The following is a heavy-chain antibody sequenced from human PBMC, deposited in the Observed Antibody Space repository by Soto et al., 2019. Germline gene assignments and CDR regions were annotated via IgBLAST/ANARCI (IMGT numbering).Heavy chain of an antibody. CDR1: GGSVRSGDCY. J-gene: IGHJ5*02. CDR2: IYYSGTI. V-gene: IGHV4-61*08. CDR3: ARHLAVSGTFNWFDP. Sequence: QVQLQESGPGLVKPSETLSLTCTVSGGSVRSGDCYWSWIRQPTGKGLEWIGNIYYSGTIDYSPSLKSRVTISVDASKNQFSLKLSSVTAADTAVYYCARHLAVSGTFNWFDPWGQGTLVTVSS. D-gene: IGHD6-13*01.